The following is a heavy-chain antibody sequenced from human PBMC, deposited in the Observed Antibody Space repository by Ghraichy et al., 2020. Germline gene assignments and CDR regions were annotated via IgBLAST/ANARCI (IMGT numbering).Heavy chain of an antibody. V-gene: IGHV3-66*01. J-gene: IGHJ6*02. Sequence: GGSLRLSCAASGITVSSNYMSWVRQAPGKGLEWVSVIYSGGSTYYADSVKGRFTISRDNSKNTLYLQMNSLRAEDTAVYYCARDPGEMATIHIQSLWSTTKRLNYHGMDVWGQGTTVTVSS. CDR2: IYSGGST. D-gene: IGHD5-24*01. CDR1: GITVSSNY. CDR3: ARDPGEMATIHIQSLWSTTKRLNYHGMDV.